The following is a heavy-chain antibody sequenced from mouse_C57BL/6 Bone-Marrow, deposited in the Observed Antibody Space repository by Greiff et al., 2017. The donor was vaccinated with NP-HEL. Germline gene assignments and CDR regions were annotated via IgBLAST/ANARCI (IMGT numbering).Heavy chain of an antibody. CDR1: GYTFTSYW. D-gene: IGHD1-1*01. CDR3: ASYYYGSSYNFDY. Sequence: VQLQQPGTELVKPGASVKLSCKASGYTFTSYWMHWVKQRPGQGLEWIGNINPSNGGNTYNEKFKCKATLTVDKSASTAYMQLSSLTSEDSAVYYCASYYYGSSYNFDYGGQGTTLTVSS. CDR2: INPSNGGN. J-gene: IGHJ2*01. V-gene: IGHV1-53*01.